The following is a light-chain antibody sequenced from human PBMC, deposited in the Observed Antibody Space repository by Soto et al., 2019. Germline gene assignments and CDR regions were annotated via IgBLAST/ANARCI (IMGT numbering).Light chain of an antibody. J-gene: IGKJ4*01. CDR1: QGITNY. CDR2: AAS. CDR3: QKYDGAHHT. V-gene: IGKV1-27*01. Sequence: DIQMTHSPSSLSASVGDRVTMTCRASQGITNYLAWYQHKTGKVPKLLIYAASTLQSGVSTRFSGSGYGTEFTLTISRLQPEDVATSYCQKYDGAHHTFVGGTKVEIK.